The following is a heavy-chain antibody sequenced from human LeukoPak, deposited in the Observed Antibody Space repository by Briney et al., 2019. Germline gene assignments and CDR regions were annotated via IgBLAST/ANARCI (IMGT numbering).Heavy chain of an antibody. D-gene: IGHD3-22*01. CDR3: ARDPYDSSGYYFDY. Sequence: GGSLRRSCAASGFTFSSYGMHWVRQAPGKGLEWVAVIWYDGSNKYYADSVKGRFTISRDNSKNTLYLQMNSLRAEDTAVYYCARDPYDSSGYYFDYWGQGTLVTVSS. V-gene: IGHV3-33*01. J-gene: IGHJ4*02. CDR1: GFTFSSYG. CDR2: IWYDGSNK.